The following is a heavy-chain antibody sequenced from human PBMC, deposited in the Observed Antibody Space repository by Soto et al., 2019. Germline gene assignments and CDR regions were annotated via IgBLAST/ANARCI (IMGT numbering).Heavy chain of an antibody. CDR3: ARGRFVTYYDCWGAPDI. D-gene: IGHD3-3*01. V-gene: IGHV4-34*01. J-gene: IGHJ3*02. CDR2: INHSGST. Sequence: QVQLQQWGAGLLKPSETLSLTCAVYGGSFSGYYWSWIRQPPGKALGWLGEINHSGSTNYNPSLKSRVTISVDTSKNQFSLKLSSVTVAVTAVYYCARGRFVTYYDCWGAPDIWGQGTMVTVSS. CDR1: GGSFSGYY.